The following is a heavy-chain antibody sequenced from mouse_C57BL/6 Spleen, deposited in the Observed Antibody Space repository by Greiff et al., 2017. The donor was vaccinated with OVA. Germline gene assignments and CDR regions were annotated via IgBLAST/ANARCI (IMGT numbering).Heavy chain of an antibody. D-gene: IGHD1-1*01. CDR2: IHTNSGST. J-gene: IGHJ2*01. CDR1: GYTFTSYW. Sequence: QVQLQQPGAELVKPGASVKLSCKASGYTFTSYWMHWVKQRPGQGLEWIGMIHTNSGSTNYNEKFTSKGTLTVYKSSSKAYMQLSSLTLEASAAYYCARFDYYGSRVYYFDYWGQGTTLTVSS. CDR3: ARFDYYGSRVYYFDY. V-gene: IGHV1-64*01.